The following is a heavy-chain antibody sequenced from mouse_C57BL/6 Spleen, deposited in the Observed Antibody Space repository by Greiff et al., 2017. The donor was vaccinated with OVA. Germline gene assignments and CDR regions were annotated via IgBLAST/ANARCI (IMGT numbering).Heavy chain of an antibody. J-gene: IGHJ4*01. CDR1: GYTFTSYW. D-gene: IGHD2-4*01. V-gene: IGHV1-64*01. CDR3: AREEIYYDYDGYAMDY. CDR2: IHPHSGST. Sequence: QVQLQQPGAELVKPGASVKLSCKASGYTFTSYWMHWVKQRPGQGLEWIGMIHPHSGSTNYNETFKSKATLTVDKSSSTAYMQLSSLTSEDSAVYYCAREEIYYDYDGYAMDYWGQGTSVTVSS.